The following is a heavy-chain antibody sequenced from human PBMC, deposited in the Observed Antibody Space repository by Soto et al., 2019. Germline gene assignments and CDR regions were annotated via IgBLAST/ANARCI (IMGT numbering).Heavy chain of an antibody. V-gene: IGHV1-69*13. Sequence: ASVKVSCKDSGGTFSAYAINWVRQAPGQGLEWMGGIIPMFGTRNYAQKFQGRVTVIADESTSTAYMELSSLRSEDTAVYYCARSTVVVAGTTLHYYYGMDVWGQGTTVTVS. J-gene: IGHJ6*02. D-gene: IGHD2-15*01. CDR1: GGTFSAYA. CDR3: ARSTVVVAGTTLHYYYGMDV. CDR2: IIPMFGTR.